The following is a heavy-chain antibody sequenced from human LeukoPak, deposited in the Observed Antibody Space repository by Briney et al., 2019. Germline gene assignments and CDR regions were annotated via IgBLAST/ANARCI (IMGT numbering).Heavy chain of an antibody. CDR3: ARCQTELERGYYHYIAV. Sequence: SETLSLTCAVTGGSFSGYSWSWIRQSPGKGLEWIADIIHSGSTNYNPSLKSRVTISLDTSRNQFSLKLISVTAADPAVYYCARCQTELERGYYHYIAVWGKGNTVTVSS. CDR2: IIHSGST. CDR1: GGSFSGYS. V-gene: IGHV4-34*12. J-gene: IGHJ6*03. D-gene: IGHD1-1*01.